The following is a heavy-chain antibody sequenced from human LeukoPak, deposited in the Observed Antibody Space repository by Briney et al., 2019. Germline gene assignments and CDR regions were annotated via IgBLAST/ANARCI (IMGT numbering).Heavy chain of an antibody. J-gene: IGHJ1*01. D-gene: IGHD4-23*01. CDR3: ARGQNGGNSFAEYFQH. CDR2: IYYSGIT. V-gene: IGHV4-59*01. Sequence: SETLSLTCTVSGGSIISYYWNWIRQPPGKGLEWIGYIYYSGITNYNPSLKSRVTISVDTSKNQFSLKLSSVTAADTAVYYCARGQNGGNSFAEYFQHWGQGTLVTVSS. CDR1: GGSIISYY.